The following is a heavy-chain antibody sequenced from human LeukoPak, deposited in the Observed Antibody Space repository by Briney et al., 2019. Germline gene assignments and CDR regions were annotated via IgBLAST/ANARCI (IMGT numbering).Heavy chain of an antibody. J-gene: IGHJ4*02. D-gene: IGHD1-7*01. CDR1: GDSISTSDYY. Sequence: SETLSLTCTVSGDSISTSDYYWGWIRQPPGKGLEWIGSIHDSGSTYYKPSLMSRLTILVDTSKNQFSLKLSSVTAADTAVYYCARGYPGGISETTGRFDYWGQGTLVTVSS. CDR2: IHDSGST. V-gene: IGHV4-39*01. CDR3: ARGYPGGISETTGRFDY.